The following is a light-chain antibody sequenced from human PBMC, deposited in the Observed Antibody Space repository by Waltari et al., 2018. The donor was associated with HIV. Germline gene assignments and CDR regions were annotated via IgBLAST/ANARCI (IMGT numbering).Light chain of an antibody. Sequence: EVVLTQSQATMSLSPGERATRSCRASQIVSDYLAWYVQNPGHAPWLLIYVASNRATGIPARFSGGGSRTDFALTISSLEPEDFAVYYCHQRGNWRRSGLTFGGGTKVEIK. CDR1: QIVSDY. CDR3: HQRGNWRRSGLT. J-gene: IGKJ4*01. V-gene: IGKV3-11*01. CDR2: VAS.